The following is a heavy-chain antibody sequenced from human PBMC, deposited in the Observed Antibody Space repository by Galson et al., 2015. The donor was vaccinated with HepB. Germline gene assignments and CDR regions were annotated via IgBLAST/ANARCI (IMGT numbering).Heavy chain of an antibody. Sequence: LRLSCAASGFSFSSYGMNWLRQAPGKGPEWISYIGPGDSDRKYADSVKGRFTISRDDARNSLYLEMNGLRDEDTAVYYCARDPYGAGNCWGQGTLVTVSS. V-gene: IGHV3-21*05. D-gene: IGHD3-10*01. CDR1: GFSFSSYG. J-gene: IGHJ4*02. CDR2: IGPGDSDR. CDR3: ARDPYGAGNC.